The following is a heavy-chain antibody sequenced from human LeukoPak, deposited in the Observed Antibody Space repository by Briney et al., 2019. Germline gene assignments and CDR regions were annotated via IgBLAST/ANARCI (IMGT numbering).Heavy chain of an antibody. Sequence: KASETLSLTCTVSGGSISSSSYYWGWIRQPPGKGLEWIGSIYYSGSTYYNPSLKSRVTISVDTSKNQFSLKLSSVTAADTAVYYCARRGGYCSSTSCYLFDYWGQGTLVTVSS. CDR1: GGSISSSSYY. J-gene: IGHJ4*02. D-gene: IGHD2-2*01. CDR2: IYYSGST. V-gene: IGHV4-39*01. CDR3: ARRGGYCSSTSCYLFDY.